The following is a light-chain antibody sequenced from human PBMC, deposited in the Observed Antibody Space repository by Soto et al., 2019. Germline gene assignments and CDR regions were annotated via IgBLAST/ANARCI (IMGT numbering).Light chain of an antibody. CDR1: QSISTY. Sequence: DIQMTQSPSSLSASVGDRVTITCRASQSISTYLHWYQEKPGRPPKLLIYAASSLQSGVPSRFTGRGSGTDFTLTISSLQPEDFATYYCEQIYGPLHSFCPGTKVEIK. J-gene: IGKJ3*01. V-gene: IGKV1-39*01. CDR3: EQIYGPLHS. CDR2: AAS.